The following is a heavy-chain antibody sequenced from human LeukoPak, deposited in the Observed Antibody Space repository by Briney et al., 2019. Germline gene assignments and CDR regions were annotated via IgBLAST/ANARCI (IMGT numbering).Heavy chain of an antibody. CDR1: GFTFKTYA. CDR2: MSGSGSST. J-gene: IGHJ4*02. CDR3: ARRDGYNDPFDY. D-gene: IGHD5-24*01. Sequence: GGSLRLSCAASGFTFKTYAMNWVRQVPGKGPEWVSSMSGSGSSTDYADSVKGRFTISRDNSKNTLYLQMNSLRAEDTAVYYCARRDGYNDPFDYWGQGTLVTVSS. V-gene: IGHV3-23*01.